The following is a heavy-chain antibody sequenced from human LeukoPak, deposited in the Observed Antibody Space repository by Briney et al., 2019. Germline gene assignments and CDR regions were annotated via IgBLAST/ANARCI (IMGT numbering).Heavy chain of an antibody. J-gene: IGHJ6*02. CDR1: GFTFNNYG. CDR2: ISYDGRNI. CDR3: ARDAVDTANAV. V-gene: IGHV3-30*03. Sequence: PGGSLRLSCAASGFTFNNYGMHWVRQAPGKGLEWVAVISYDGRNIHYPDSVKGRFTISRDNAKNTLYLQMNSLRAEDTAVYYCARDAVDTANAVWGQGTTVTVSS. D-gene: IGHD5-18*01.